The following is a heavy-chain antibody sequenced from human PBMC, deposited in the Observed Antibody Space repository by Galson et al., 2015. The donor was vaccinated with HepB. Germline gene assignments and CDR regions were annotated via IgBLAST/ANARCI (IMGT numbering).Heavy chain of an antibody. CDR1: GFTFSSYW. CDR2: INSDGSST. J-gene: IGHJ5*02. Sequence: SLRLSCAASGFTFSSYWMHWVRQAPGKGLVWVSRINSDGSSTSYADSVKGRFTISRDNAKNTLYLQMNSLRAEDTAVYYCARVGIWFGEKGRFDPWGQGTLVTVSS. D-gene: IGHD3-10*01. V-gene: IGHV3-74*01. CDR3: ARVGIWFGEKGRFDP.